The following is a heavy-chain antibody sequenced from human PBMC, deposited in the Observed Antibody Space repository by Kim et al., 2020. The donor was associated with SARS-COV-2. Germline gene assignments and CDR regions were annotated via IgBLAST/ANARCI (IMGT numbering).Heavy chain of an antibody. J-gene: IGHJ4*02. CDR3: ARDSGDGWGTYHDNHFDY. CDR1: GFTFSSYE. D-gene: IGHD3-10*01. CDR2: INTGGSII. V-gene: IGHV3-48*03. Sequence: GGSLRLSCAASGFTFSSYEMNWVRQAPGKGLEWVSYINTGGSIIYYADSVRGRFTISRDNAKNSLYLQMNSLRAEDTAVYYCARDSGDGWGTYHDNHFDYWGQGALVTVPS.